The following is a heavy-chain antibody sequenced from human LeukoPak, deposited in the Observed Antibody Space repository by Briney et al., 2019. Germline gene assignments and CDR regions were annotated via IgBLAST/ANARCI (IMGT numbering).Heavy chain of an antibody. CDR2: ISGSGGST. J-gene: IGHJ4*02. D-gene: IGHD1-14*01. Sequence: GGSLRLSCAASGFTFSSYAMSWVRQAPGKGLEWVSGISGSGGSTYYADSVKGRFTISRDNSKNALYLQMNSLRAEDTAVYYCARDYHYHYDYWGQGTLVTVSS. V-gene: IGHV3-23*01. CDR3: ARDYHYHYDY. CDR1: GFTFSSYA.